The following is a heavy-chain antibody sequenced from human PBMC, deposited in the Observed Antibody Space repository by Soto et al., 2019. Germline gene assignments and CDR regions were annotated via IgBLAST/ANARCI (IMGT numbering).Heavy chain of an antibody. V-gene: IGHV1-69*01. Sequence: QVQLVQSGAEVQQPGSSVKVSCKTSGGTFSTYAIYWVRQAPGQGLEWMGAIIPLFGTADYAQKFQGRVTITADESTSTAYMELSSLRSEETAVYYCARPKGSYSSGYYYFDYWGQGTLVTVSS. CDR2: IIPLFGTA. J-gene: IGHJ4*02. CDR1: GGTFSTYA. D-gene: IGHD6-19*01. CDR3: ARPKGSYSSGYYYFDY.